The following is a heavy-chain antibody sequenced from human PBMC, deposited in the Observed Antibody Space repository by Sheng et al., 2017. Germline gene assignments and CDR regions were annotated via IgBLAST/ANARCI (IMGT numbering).Heavy chain of an antibody. J-gene: IGHJ4*02. V-gene: IGHV3-53*01. CDR2: IYSGGST. CDR3: ARAYDYDTGFDY. Sequence: EVQLVESGGGLIQPGGSLRLSCAASGFTVSSNYMSWVRQAPGKGLEWVSIIYSGGSTYYGDSVKGRFTISRDNSKNTVYLQMNSLRAEDTAVYYCARAYDYDTGFDYWGQGTWSPSRQ. CDR1: GFTVSSNY. D-gene: IGHD4-17*01.